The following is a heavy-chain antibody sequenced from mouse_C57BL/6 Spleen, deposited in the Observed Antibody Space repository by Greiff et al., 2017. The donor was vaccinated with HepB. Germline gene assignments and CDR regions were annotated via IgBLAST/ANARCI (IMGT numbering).Heavy chain of an antibody. D-gene: IGHD1-1*01. CDR3: ARNSLYYYGSSYDAMDY. J-gene: IGHJ4*01. CDR2: IWTGGGT. V-gene: IGHV2-9-1*01. Sequence: VQLQESGPGLVAPSQSLSITCTVSGFSLTSYAISWVRQPPGKGLEWLGVIWTGGGTNYNSALKSRLSISKDNSKSQVFLKMNSLQTDDTARYYCARNSLYYYGSSYDAMDYWGQGTSVTVSS. CDR1: GFSLTSYA.